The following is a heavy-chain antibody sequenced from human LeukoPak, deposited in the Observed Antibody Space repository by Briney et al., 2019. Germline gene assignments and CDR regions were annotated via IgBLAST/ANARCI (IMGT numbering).Heavy chain of an antibody. Sequence: ASVKVSCKASGYTFTGYYMHWVRQAPGQGLEWMGWINPNSGDTNYAQRFQGRVTMTREASISTVYMDLTRLISDDTAVYYCARVQGYDDDSFVGFSSPDDAFAIWGQGTLVTVSS. V-gene: IGHV1-2*02. CDR2: INPNSGDT. J-gene: IGHJ3*02. CDR3: ARVQGYDDDSFVGFSSPDDAFAI. D-gene: IGHD3-3*01. CDR1: GYTFTGYY.